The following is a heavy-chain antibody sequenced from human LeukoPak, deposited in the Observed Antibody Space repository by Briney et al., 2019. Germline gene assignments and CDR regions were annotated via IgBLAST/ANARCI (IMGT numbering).Heavy chain of an antibody. Sequence: PSETLSLTCTVSGGSISSYYWSWIRQPPGKGLEWIGYIYYSGSTNYNPSLKSRVTISVDTSKNQFSLKLSSVTAADTAVYYCARDALWYYDSSGYQDYWGQGTLVTVSS. CDR3: ARDALWYYDSSGYQDY. J-gene: IGHJ4*02. V-gene: IGHV4-59*12. CDR1: GGSISSYY. D-gene: IGHD3-22*01. CDR2: IYYSGST.